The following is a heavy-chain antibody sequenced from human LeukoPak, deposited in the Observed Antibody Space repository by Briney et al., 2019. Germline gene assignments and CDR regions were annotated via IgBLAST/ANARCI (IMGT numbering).Heavy chain of an antibody. J-gene: IGHJ4*02. V-gene: IGHV4-61*08. CDR2: IYYSGST. D-gene: IGHD3-9*01. CDR1: GGSISSGDYY. Sequence: SETLFLTCTVSGGSISSGDYYWSWIRQPPGKGLEWIGYIYYSGSTNYNPSLKSRVTISVDTSKNQFSLKLSSVTAADTAVYYCARGGDYDILTGFNYWGQGTLVTVSS. CDR3: ARGGDYDILTGFNY.